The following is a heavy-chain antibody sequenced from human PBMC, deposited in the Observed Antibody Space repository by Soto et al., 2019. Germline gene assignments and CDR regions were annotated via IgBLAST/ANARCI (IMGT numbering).Heavy chain of an antibody. Sequence: QVQLVQSGAEVKKPGSSVKVSCKASGGTFSSYAISWVRQAPGQGLEWMGGIIPIFGTANYAQKFQGRVTNNADDSTSTAYMELSSLRSEDTAVYYCARECIAAAGYYYYYGMDVWGQGTTVTVSS. D-gene: IGHD6-13*01. V-gene: IGHV1-69*01. J-gene: IGHJ6*02. CDR3: ARECIAAAGYYYYYGMDV. CDR2: IIPIFGTA. CDR1: GGTFSSYA.